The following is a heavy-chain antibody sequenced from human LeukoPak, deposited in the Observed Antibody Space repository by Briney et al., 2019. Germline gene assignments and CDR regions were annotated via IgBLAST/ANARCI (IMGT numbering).Heavy chain of an antibody. CDR3: AKGRFGDYYGSGSYMNNWFDP. V-gene: IGHV3-48*03. D-gene: IGHD3-10*01. CDR2: ISSSGSTI. J-gene: IGHJ5*02. Sequence: PGGSLGLSCAASGFTFSSYEMNWVRQAPGKGLEWVSYISSSGSTIYYADSVKGRFTISRDNSKNTLYLQMNSLRAEDAAVYYCAKGRFGDYYGSGSYMNNWFDPWGQGTLVTVSS. CDR1: GFTFSSYE.